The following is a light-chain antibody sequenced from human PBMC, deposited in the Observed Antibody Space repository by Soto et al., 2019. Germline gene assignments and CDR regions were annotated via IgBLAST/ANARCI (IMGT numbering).Light chain of an antibody. CDR2: DVT. Sequence: QSALTQPASVSGSPGQSITISCTGTSSDVGGYNYVSWYQQHPGKAPKLMVYDVTNRPSGVFNRFSGSKSGNTASLTISGLPAEDEADYYCNSYTSSNTLVVFGGGTKLTVL. CDR3: NSYTSSNTLVV. V-gene: IGLV2-14*01. CDR1: SSDVGGYNY. J-gene: IGLJ3*02.